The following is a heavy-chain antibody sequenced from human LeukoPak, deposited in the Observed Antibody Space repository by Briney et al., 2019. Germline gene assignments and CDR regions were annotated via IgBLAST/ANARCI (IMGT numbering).Heavy chain of an antibody. J-gene: IGHJ3*02. CDR1: GGSISSGGYS. CDR3: ARRTYDLWSGDYTGAFDI. CDR2: IYYSGST. V-gene: IGHV4-30-4*07. D-gene: IGHD3-3*01. Sequence: SETLSLTCAVSGGSISSGGYSWSWIRQPPGKGLEWMGYIYYSGSTYYNPSLKSRVTISVDTSKNQFSLKLSSVTAADTAVYYCARRTYDLWSGDYTGAFDIWGQGTMVTVSS.